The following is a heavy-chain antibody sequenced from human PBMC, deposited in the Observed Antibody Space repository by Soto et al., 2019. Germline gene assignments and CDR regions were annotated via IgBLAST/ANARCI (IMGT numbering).Heavy chain of an antibody. CDR1: GYNFTSYG. V-gene: IGHV1-18*01. Sequence: QVPLVQSGAEVKNSGASVKVSCKASGYNFTSYGVSWVRQAPGQGLEWMGWISASTGNTNYAQKLQGRVTMTTDTSTVTAYMELRSLRSDDTATSYCARDSVRYCRDGVCYQGYYYFAMDGWGNGTTGTVSP. CDR2: ISASTGNT. CDR3: ARDSVRYCRDGVCYQGYYYFAMDG. J-gene: IGHJ6*04. D-gene: IGHD2-8*01.